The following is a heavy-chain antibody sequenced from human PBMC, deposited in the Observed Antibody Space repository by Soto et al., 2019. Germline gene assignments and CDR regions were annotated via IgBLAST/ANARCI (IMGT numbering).Heavy chain of an antibody. J-gene: IGHJ4*02. D-gene: IGHD6-13*01. Sequence: ASVKVSCKASGYTFTSYCISWVRQAPGQGLEWMGWISAYNGNTNYAQKLQGRVTMTTDTSTSTAYMELRSLRSDDTAVYYCARGSYSSSWYLGHGDYWGQGTLVTVSS. V-gene: IGHV1-18*01. CDR1: GYTFTSYC. CDR2: ISAYNGNT. CDR3: ARGSYSSSWYLGHGDY.